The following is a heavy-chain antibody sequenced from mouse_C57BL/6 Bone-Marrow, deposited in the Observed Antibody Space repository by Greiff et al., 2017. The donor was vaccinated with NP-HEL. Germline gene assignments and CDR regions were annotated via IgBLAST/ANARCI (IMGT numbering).Heavy chain of an antibody. J-gene: IGHJ3*01. CDR3: ARGRSSGAWFAY. CDR1: GYTFTTYP. V-gene: IGHV1-47*01. CDR2: FHPYNDDT. Sequence: VKLVESGAELVKPGASVKMSCKASGYTFTTYPIEWMKQNHGKSLEWIGNFHPYNDDTKYNEKFKGKATLTVEKSSSTVYLELSRLTSDDSAVYYCARGRSSGAWFAYWGQGTLVTVSA. D-gene: IGHD3-2*02.